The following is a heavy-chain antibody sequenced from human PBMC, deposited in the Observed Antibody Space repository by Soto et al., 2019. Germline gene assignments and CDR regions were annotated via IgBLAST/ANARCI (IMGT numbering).Heavy chain of an antibody. J-gene: IGHJ3*02. D-gene: IGHD1-26*01. V-gene: IGHV3-72*01. CDR1: GSTLSDHY. CDR3: TRGYSGIDIYAFDI. Sequence: LRLSCAASGSTLSDHYVDWVRQAPGKGLEWVGRSGNKANSDTTEYGSSVKGRFTISRDDSKNSMYLQMNSLKTEDTAVYYCTRGYSGIDIYAFDIWGQGTLVTVSS. CDR2: SGNKANSDTT.